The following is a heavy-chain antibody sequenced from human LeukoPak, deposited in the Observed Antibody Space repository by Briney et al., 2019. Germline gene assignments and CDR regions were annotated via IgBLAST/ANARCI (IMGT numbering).Heavy chain of an antibody. CDR2: IYYSGST. Sequence: PSETMSLTCTVSGGSISSYYWSWIRQPPGKGLEWIGSIYYSGSTYYNPSLKSRVTISVDTSKNQFSLKLSSVTAADTAVYYCARRVVVAVYTWFDPWGQGTLVTVSS. CDR1: GGSISSYY. CDR3: ARRVVVAVYTWFDP. J-gene: IGHJ5*02. V-gene: IGHV4-59*05. D-gene: IGHD2-15*01.